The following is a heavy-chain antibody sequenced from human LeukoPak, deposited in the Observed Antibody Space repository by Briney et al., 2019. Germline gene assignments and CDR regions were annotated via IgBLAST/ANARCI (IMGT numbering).Heavy chain of an antibody. J-gene: IGHJ4*02. V-gene: IGHV3-53*01. D-gene: IGHD6-19*01. CDR1: GFTVSSNY. Sequence: PGGSLRLSCEASGFTVSSNYMSWVRQAPGKGLEWVSVIYSGGSTYYADSVKGRFTISRDNSKNTLYLQMNSLRAEDTAVYYCASPITSGWHAGFDYWGQGTLVTVSS. CDR2: IYSGGST. CDR3: ASPITSGWHAGFDY.